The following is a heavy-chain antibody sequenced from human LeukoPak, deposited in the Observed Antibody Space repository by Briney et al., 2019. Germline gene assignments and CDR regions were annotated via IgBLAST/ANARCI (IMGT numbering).Heavy chain of an antibody. CDR1: GGSISSYY. D-gene: IGHD4-11*01. CDR3: ARYSNYDWYFDL. Sequence: PSETLSLTCTVSGGSISSYYWSWIRQPPGKGLEWIGYIYYSGSTNYNPSLKSRVTISVDTSKNQFSLKLSSVTAADTAVYYCARYSNYDWYFDLWGRGTLVTVSS. CDR2: IYYSGST. V-gene: IGHV4-59*01. J-gene: IGHJ2*01.